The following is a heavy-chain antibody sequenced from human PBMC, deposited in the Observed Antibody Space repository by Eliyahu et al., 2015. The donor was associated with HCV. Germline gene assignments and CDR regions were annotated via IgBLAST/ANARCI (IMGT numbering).Heavy chain of an antibody. CDR2: ISRHSVTI. Sequence: EVQLEESGGGLVQPGRSLTLSGXAXGFTFGDXAMHWVRQAPGKGRGWVAGISRHSVTIGYADSVKGRFTISRDNAKNSLHLQMNSLRAEDTALYYCVKGEGAVVVIATPFDYWGQGTLVTVSS. V-gene: IGHV3-9*01. D-gene: IGHD2-15*01. CDR3: VKGEGAVVVIATPFDY. J-gene: IGHJ4*02. CDR1: GFTFGDXA.